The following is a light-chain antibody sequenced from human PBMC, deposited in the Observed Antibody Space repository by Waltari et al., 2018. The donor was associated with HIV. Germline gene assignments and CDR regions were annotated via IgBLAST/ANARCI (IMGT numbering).Light chain of an antibody. Sequence: QSVLTQPTSASGTPGQRVTISCSGRNSNIGRNTVHWYQQLPGTAPKLLIYGNTQRPSGVPDRFSGSKSGTSASLAISGLQSEDEADYYCAAWDDSLNGEVVFGGGTKLTVL. V-gene: IGLV1-44*01. J-gene: IGLJ2*01. CDR3: AAWDDSLNGEVV. CDR1: NSNIGRNT. CDR2: GNT.